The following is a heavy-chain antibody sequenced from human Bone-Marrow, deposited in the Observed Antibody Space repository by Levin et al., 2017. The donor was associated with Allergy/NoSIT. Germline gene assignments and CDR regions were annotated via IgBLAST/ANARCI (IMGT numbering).Heavy chain of an antibody. CDR1: GGSFSGYY. V-gene: IGHV4-34*01. CDR3: ARGRVVPAAIIWVYYYGMDV. J-gene: IGHJ6*02. D-gene: IGHD2-2*02. CDR2: INHSGST. Sequence: PSETLSLTCAVYGGSFSGYYWSWIRQPPGKGLEWIGEINHSGSTNYNPSLKSRVTISVDTSKNQFSLKLSSVTAADTAVYYCARGRVVPAAIIWVYYYGMDVWGQGTTVTVSS.